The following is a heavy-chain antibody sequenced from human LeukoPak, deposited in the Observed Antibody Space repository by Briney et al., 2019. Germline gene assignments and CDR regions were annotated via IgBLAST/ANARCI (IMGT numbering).Heavy chain of an antibody. J-gene: IGHJ1*01. CDR2: INPNSGGT. D-gene: IGHD2-15*01. V-gene: IGHV1-2*02. Sequence: ASVKVSCKASGYTFTGYCMHWVRQAPGQGLEWMGWINPNSGGTNYAQKFQGRATMTRDTSISTAYMELSRLRSDDTAVYYCASEFGYCSGGSCYYDPTEYFQHWGQGTLVTVSS. CDR3: ASEFGYCSGGSCYYDPTEYFQH. CDR1: GYTFTGYC.